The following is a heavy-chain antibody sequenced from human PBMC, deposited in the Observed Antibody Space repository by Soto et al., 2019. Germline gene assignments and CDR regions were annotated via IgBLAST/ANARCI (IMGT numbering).Heavy chain of an antibody. CDR1: GFTFSSYW. CDR3: ARESYYDAKDAFDI. V-gene: IGHV3-74*01. J-gene: IGHJ3*02. D-gene: IGHD3-22*01. CDR2: INSDGSST. Sequence: EVQLVESGGGLVQPGGSLRLSCAASGFTFSSYWMHWVRQAPGKGLVWVSRINSDGSSTSYADSVKGRFTISRDNAKNTLYLQMNRLRAEDTAVYYCARESYYDAKDAFDIWGQGTMVTVSS.